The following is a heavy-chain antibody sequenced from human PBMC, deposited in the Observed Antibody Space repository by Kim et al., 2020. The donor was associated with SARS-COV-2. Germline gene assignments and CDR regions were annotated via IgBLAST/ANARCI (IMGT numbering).Heavy chain of an antibody. CDR2: ISSSSSTI. J-gene: IGHJ5*02. CDR3: ASESGYMTWFDP. D-gene: IGHD5-18*01. Sequence: GGSLRLSCAASGFTFSSYSMNWVRQAPGKGLEWVSYISSSSSTIYYADSVKGRFTISRDNATHSPYLQMHSLRDEDTAVYYCASESGYMTWFDPWGQGTL. CDR1: GFTFSSYS. V-gene: IGHV3-48*02.